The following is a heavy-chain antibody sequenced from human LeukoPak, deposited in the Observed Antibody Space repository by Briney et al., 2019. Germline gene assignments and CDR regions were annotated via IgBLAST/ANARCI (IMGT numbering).Heavy chain of an antibody. D-gene: IGHD6-19*01. CDR3: ARDSGIAVAGFNWFDP. V-gene: IGHV4-61*02. CDR2: IYTSGST. J-gene: IGHJ5*02. Sequence: PSETLSLTCTVSGGSISSGSYYWSWIRQPAGKGLEWIGRIYTSGSTNYNPSLKSRVTISVDTSKNQFSLKLSPVTAADTAVYYCARDSGIAVAGFNWFDPWGQGTLVTVSS. CDR1: GGSISSGSYY.